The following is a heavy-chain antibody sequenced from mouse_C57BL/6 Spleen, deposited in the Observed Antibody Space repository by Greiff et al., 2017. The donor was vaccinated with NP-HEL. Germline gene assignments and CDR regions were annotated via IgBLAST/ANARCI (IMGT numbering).Heavy chain of an antibody. D-gene: IGHD1-1*01. CDR2: FYPGSGSI. CDR3: ARHGETSYYGSSPFAY. CDR1: GYTFTEYT. Sequence: VKLQESGAELVKPGASVKLSCKASGYTFTEYTIHWVKQRSGQGLEWIGWFYPGSGSIKYNEKFKDKATLTADKSSSTVYMELSRLTSEDSAVYFCARHGETSYYGSSPFAYWGQGTLVTVSA. J-gene: IGHJ3*01. V-gene: IGHV1-62-2*01.